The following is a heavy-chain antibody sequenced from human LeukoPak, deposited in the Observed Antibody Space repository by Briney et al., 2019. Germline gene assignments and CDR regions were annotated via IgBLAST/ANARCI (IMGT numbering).Heavy chain of an antibody. Sequence: ASVKVSCKASGYTFTSFGISWVRQAPGQGPERVGWISAYNGNSNYVQNLQGRVTMTTDTSTNTAYMELRSLRSDDTAVYYCARDLGEDKTMISFDYWGQGTPVTVSS. D-gene: IGHD3-22*01. CDR2: ISAYNGNS. CDR3: ARDLGEDKTMISFDY. CDR1: GYTFTSFG. V-gene: IGHV1-18*01. J-gene: IGHJ4*02.